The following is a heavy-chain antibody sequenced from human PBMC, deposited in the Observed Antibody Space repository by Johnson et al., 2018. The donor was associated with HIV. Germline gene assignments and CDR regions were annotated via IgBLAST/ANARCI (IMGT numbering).Heavy chain of an antibody. V-gene: IGHV3-30*02. CDR1: GFTLSSYG. Sequence: QMLLVESGGGVVQPGGSLRLSCAASGFTLSSYGMHWVRKAPGKGLEWVAFIRYDGSDKYSADSVEGRFTISRDNSKNTLYLQMNSLRPEDTAVYYCAKGEPVAFDIWGQGTMVTVSS. J-gene: IGHJ3*02. CDR2: IRYDGSDK. CDR3: AKGEPVAFDI. D-gene: IGHD1-14*01.